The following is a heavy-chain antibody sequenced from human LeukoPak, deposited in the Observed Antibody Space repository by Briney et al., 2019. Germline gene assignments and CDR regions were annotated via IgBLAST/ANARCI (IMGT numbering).Heavy chain of an antibody. J-gene: IGHJ3*02. CDR1: GGSISSYY. CDR3: ARRKATIDAFDI. D-gene: IGHD1-26*01. CDR2: IYYSGST. Sequence: PSETLSLTCTVSGGSISSYYWSWIRQPPGKGLEWIGYIYYSGSTNYNPSLKSRVTISVDTSKNQFSLKLSSVTAADTAVYYCARRKATIDAFDIWGQGTMVTVSS. V-gene: IGHV4-59*08.